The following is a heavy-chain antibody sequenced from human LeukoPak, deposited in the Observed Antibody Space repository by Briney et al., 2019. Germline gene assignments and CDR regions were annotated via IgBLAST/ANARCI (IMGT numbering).Heavy chain of an antibody. CDR2: ISPDGSSA. J-gene: IGHJ4*02. V-gene: IGHV3-74*03. D-gene: IGHD2/OR15-2a*01. CDR3: ARVSFCPRCHFDY. Sequence: PGGSLRLCCAASGFSFSSYWMHWVRQAPGKGLVWVARISPDGSSALSADSVRGRFTISRDNADNTPYLQLNSLRAEDTAVYYCARVSFCPRCHFDYWGQGTLVTVSS. CDR1: GFSFSSYW.